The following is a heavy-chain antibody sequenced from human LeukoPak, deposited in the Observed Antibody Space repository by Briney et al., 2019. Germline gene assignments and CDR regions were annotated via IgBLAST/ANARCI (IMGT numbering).Heavy chain of an antibody. V-gene: IGHV1-18*01. CDR3: ARGPYYYDSSGYYMH. D-gene: IGHD3-22*01. Sequence: ASVKVSCKASGYTFTSYGISWVRQAPGQGLEWMGWISAYNGNTNYAQKLQGRVTMTTDTSTSTAYMELRSLRSDDTAVYYCARGPYYYDSSGYYMHWGQGTLVTVSS. CDR1: GYTFTSYG. CDR2: ISAYNGNT. J-gene: IGHJ4*02.